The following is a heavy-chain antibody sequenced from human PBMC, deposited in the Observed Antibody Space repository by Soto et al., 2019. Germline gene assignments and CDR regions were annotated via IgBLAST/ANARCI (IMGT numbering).Heavy chain of an antibody. CDR3: GHRGSRLRYFD. CDR1: GFSLSASGVG. CDR2: IYWDDDK. Sequence: QITLKESGPTLVKPTQTLTLTCTFSGFSLSASGVGVGWIRQPPGKALEWLALIYWDDDKRYSASLTSRLTLTKDTSKNPVVLKMTHMDPVDQATFLCGHRGSRLRYFDWGQGTLVTVSS. V-gene: IGHV2-5*02. J-gene: IGHJ4*02. D-gene: IGHD3-9*01.